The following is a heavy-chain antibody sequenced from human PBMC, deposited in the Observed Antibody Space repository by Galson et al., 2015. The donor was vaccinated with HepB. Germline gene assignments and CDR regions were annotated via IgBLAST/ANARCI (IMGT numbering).Heavy chain of an antibody. D-gene: IGHD2-21*01. CDR2: IIPIFGTA. CDR3: ASLHCGGDCYSNPLDY. CDR1: GGTFSSYA. V-gene: IGHV1-69*06. J-gene: IGHJ4*02. Sequence: SVKVSCKASGGTFSSYAISWVRQAPGQGLEWMGGIIPIFGTANYAQKFQGRVTITADKSTSTAYMELSSLRSEDTAVYYCASLHCGGDCYSNPLDYWGQGTLVTVSS.